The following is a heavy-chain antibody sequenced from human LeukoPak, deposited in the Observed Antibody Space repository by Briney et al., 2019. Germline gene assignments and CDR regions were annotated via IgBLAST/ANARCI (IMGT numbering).Heavy chain of an antibody. CDR3: VIGVGWQPDY. J-gene: IGHJ4*02. CDR1: GDSVTGYF. CDR2: IYKIGTT. D-gene: IGHD2-15*01. Sequence: SVTLSLTCTVFGDSVTGYFLNWVRQPPGKGLEWIGHIYKIGTTNYNPSLKSRLTISADTSKNQFSLQLRSVTAADTAVYYCVIGVGWQPDYWGQGALVTVPS. V-gene: IGHV4-59*02.